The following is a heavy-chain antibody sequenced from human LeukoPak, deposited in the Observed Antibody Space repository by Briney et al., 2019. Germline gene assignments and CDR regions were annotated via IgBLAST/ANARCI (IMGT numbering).Heavy chain of an antibody. V-gene: IGHV3-23*01. J-gene: IGHJ3*02. CDR1: GFSFSSHA. CDR2: ISGSGVST. Sequence: PGGSLRLSWAASGFSFSSHAMSWVRQAPGKGLEWVSAISGSGVSTYYADSVKGRFTISRDYSRNTLYLQMNSLRAEDTAVYYCAKEGQGAVGDAFDIWGQGTMVTVSS. D-gene: IGHD6-19*01. CDR3: AKEGQGAVGDAFDI.